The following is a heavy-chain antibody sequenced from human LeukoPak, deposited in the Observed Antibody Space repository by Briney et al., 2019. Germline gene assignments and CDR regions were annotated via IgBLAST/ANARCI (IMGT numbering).Heavy chain of an antibody. CDR3: ARGGGGYDFWSGYYNRDYYFDY. V-gene: IGHV1-46*01. CDR2: INSSGGST. CDR1: GYTFTSYY. Sequence: ASVKVSCKASGYTFTSYYMHWVRQAPGQGLEWMGIINSSGGSTSYAQKFQGRVTMTRDTSTSTVYMELSSLRSEDTAVYYCARGGGGYDFWSGYYNRDYYFDYWGQGTLVTVSS. D-gene: IGHD3-3*01. J-gene: IGHJ4*02.